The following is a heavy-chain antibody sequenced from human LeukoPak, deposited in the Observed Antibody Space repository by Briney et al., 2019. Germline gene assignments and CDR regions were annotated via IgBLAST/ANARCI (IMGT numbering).Heavy chain of an antibody. D-gene: IGHD1-26*01. CDR2: ISGDGGST. CDR3: ARESETSGWYDH. J-gene: IGHJ5*02. V-gene: IGHV3-43*02. CDR1: GFIFDNYA. Sequence: TGGSLRLSCAAPGFIFDNYAIHWVRQAPGKGLEWVSLISGDGGSTFYADSVRGRFTISRDNTRKSLSLQMSSLRSEDTALYYCARESETSGWYDHWGQGTLVTVSS.